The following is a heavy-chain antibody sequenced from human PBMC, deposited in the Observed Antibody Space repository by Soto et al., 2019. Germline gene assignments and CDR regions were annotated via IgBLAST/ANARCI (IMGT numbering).Heavy chain of an antibody. J-gene: IGHJ4*02. CDR3: AHFNTYYYGSGNNY. CDR1: GFSLSTSGVG. Sequence: QITLKESGPTLVKPTQTLTLTCTFSGFSLSTSGVGVGWIRQPPGKALEWLALIYWDDDKRYRPSLKSMLTIPKDTSKNKVVLTMTNMDPVDTATYYCAHFNTYYYGSGNNYGGQGTLVTVSS. CDR2: IYWDDDK. V-gene: IGHV2-5*02. D-gene: IGHD3-10*01.